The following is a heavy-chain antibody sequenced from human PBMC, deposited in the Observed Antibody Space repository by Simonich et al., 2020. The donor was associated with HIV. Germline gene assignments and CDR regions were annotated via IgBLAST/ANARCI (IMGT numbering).Heavy chain of an antibody. J-gene: IGHJ3*02. CDR1: GFTFSGYW. Sequence: EVQLVESGGGLVQPGGSLRPSCAASGFTFSGYWMHVVRQAPGKGRGGVARINSDGRSPSNADSVKGRFTISRDNAKNTLYLQMNSLRAEDTAVYYCARSGGSSSDAFDIWGQGTMVTVSS. CDR3: ARSGGSSSDAFDI. CDR2: INSDGRSP. D-gene: IGHD6-6*01. V-gene: IGHV3-74*01.